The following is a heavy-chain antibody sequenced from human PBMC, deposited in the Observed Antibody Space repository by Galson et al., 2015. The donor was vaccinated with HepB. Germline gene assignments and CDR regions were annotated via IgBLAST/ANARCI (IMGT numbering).Heavy chain of an antibody. J-gene: IGHJ4*02. D-gene: IGHD5-12*01. CDR1: GGSISSSYNY. V-gene: IGHV4-39*01. Sequence: SETLSLTCTVSGGSISSSYNYWDWLRQPPGKGLEWIASIYYSGTIHYNPSLKSRVTISADTSKNQFSLKLSSVTAADTAVYYCARSSDMVATYYWGQGTLVTVSS. CDR3: ARSSDMVATYY. CDR2: IYYSGTI.